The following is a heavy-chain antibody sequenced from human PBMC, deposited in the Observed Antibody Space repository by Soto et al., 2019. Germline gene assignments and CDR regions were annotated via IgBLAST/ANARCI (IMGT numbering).Heavy chain of an antibody. CDR2: IYYSGST. Sequence: QVQLQESGPGLVKPSETLSLTCTVSGGSISSYYWSWIRQPPGKGLEWIGYIYYSGSTNYNPSLKSRVTISVDTSKNQFSLKLSSVTAADTAVYYCARVSVRVGEYCSGGSCYYYYYYMDVWGKGTTVTVSS. J-gene: IGHJ6*03. D-gene: IGHD2-15*01. CDR3: ARVSVRVGEYCSGGSCYYYYYYMDV. V-gene: IGHV4-59*01. CDR1: GGSISSYY.